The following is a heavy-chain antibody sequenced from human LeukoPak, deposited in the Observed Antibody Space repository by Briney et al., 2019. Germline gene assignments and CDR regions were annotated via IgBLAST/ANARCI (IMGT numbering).Heavy chain of an antibody. V-gene: IGHV3-23*01. Sequence: GGSPRLSCAASGFTFSSYGMSWVRQAPGKGLEWVSAISGSGGSTYYADSVKGRFTISRDNSKNTLYLQMNSLRAEDTAVYYCAKFFTGEYVRAFDIWGQGTMVTVSS. CDR3: AKFFTGEYVRAFDI. CDR1: GFTFSSYG. J-gene: IGHJ3*02. CDR2: ISGSGGST. D-gene: IGHD3-10*02.